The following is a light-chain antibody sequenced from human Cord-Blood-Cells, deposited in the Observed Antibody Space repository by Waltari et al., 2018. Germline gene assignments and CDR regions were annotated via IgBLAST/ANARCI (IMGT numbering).Light chain of an antibody. CDR2: DAS. V-gene: IGKV1-33*01. CDR3: QQYDNLPLT. CDR1: QDISNY. Sequence: DIQMTQSPSSLSASVGYSATITCQASQDISNYLNWYQQKPGKAPKLLIYDASNLETGVPSRFSGSGSGTDFTFTISSLQPEDIATYYCQQYDNLPLTFGGGTKVEIK. J-gene: IGKJ4*01.